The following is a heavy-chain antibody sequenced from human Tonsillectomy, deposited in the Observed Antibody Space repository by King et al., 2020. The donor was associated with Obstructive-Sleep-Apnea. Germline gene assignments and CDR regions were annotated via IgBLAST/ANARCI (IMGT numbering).Heavy chain of an antibody. CDR3: AREPVTPTEQYSGSYFDY. Sequence: VQLVESGAEVKKPGASVKVSCKASVYTFTSYGISWVRKAPGQGLEWKGGISAYNGKTNYAQKLQGRVTMTTDKSTSRAYMELVRLRSDDTAVYYCAREPVTPTEQYSGSYFDYWGQGTLVTVSS. CDR1: VYTFTSYG. CDR2: ISAYNGKT. V-gene: IGHV1-18*01. J-gene: IGHJ4*02. D-gene: IGHD1-26*01.